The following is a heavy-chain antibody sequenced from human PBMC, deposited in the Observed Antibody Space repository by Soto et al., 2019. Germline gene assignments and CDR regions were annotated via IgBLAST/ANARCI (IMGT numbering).Heavy chain of an antibody. CDR3: ARVRLEYSNKPYYFDN. V-gene: IGHV3-21*01. CDR1: GFSFASYS. CDR2: ISSKPNRTSFYI. D-gene: IGHD4-4*01. Sequence: GGALRLCCAASGFSFASYSMNWLRQGPGKGLEWVSSISSKPNRTSFYIHYAESVKGRFTISRDKVKDSLYLQMKTLRDEDTRIYHCARVRLEYSNKPYYFDNRGRGTPV. J-gene: IGHJ4*02.